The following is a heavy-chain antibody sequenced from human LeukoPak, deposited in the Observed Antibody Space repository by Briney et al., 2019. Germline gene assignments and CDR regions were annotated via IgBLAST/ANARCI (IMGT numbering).Heavy chain of an antibody. Sequence: GGSLRLSCAASGFTFSSYAMSWVRQAPGKGLEWVSAISGSGGSTYYADSVKGRFTISRDNSKNTLYLQMNSLRAEDTAVYYCARDPQYCSGGSCYSRYSFDYWGQGTLVTVSS. CDR3: ARDPQYCSGGSCYSRYSFDY. V-gene: IGHV3-23*01. CDR1: GFTFSSYA. CDR2: ISGSGGST. D-gene: IGHD2-15*01. J-gene: IGHJ4*02.